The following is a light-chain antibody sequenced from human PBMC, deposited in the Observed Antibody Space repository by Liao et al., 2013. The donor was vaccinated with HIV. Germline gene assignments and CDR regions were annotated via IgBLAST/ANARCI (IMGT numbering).Light chain of an antibody. CDR3: QAWDSSTDWV. CDR1: KLGNKF. V-gene: IGLV3-1*01. CDR2: QDT. J-gene: IGLJ3*02. Sequence: SYELTQPSSVSVSPGQTAIITCSGDKLGNKFVCWYQQKPGQSPVLVIDQDTKRPSGIPERFSGSNSGNTATLTISGTQAMDEADYYCQAWDSSTDWVFGGGTKLTVL.